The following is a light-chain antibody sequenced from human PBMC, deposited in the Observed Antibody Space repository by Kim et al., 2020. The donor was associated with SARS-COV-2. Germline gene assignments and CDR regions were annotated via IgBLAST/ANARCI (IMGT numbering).Light chain of an antibody. Sequence: EIVLTQSPGTLSLSPGERATLSCRASQSVSSSYLAWYQQKPGQAPRLLIYGASSRATGIPDRFSGSGSGTDFTLTISRLEPEDFAVYYCQPYGSSPETFGQGTKL. CDR1: QSVSSSY. CDR3: QPYGSSPET. V-gene: IGKV3-20*01. CDR2: GAS. J-gene: IGKJ2*01.